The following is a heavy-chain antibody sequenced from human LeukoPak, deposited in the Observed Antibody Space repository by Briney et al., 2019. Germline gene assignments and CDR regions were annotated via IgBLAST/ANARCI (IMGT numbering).Heavy chain of an antibody. Sequence: GGSLRLSCEASGFTFSNYAMSWVRQAPGKGLEWVSAISISGENTYYADSVKGRFTIPRDTSRNTLYLQMHSLRAEDTAVYYCARLISTSSSRFSDYWGQGTLVTVSS. V-gene: IGHV3-23*01. D-gene: IGHD6-6*01. CDR2: ISISGENT. J-gene: IGHJ4*02. CDR3: ARLISTSSSRFSDY. CDR1: GFTFSNYA.